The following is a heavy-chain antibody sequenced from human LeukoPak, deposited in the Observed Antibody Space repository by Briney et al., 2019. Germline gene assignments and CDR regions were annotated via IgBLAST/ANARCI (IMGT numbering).Heavy chain of an antibody. D-gene: IGHD3-16*01. J-gene: IGHJ5*02. CDR1: GFTFSSYW. V-gene: IGHV3-7*03. CDR2: IKQDGSDK. Sequence: PGGSLRLSCEVSGFTFSSYWMNWVRQAPGKGLEWVANIKQDGSDKYYVDSVKGRFTISRDNAKNSLYLQMNSLRAEDTALYYCAKDIWGILSTGGFDPWGQGTLVTVSS. CDR3: AKDIWGILSTGGFDP.